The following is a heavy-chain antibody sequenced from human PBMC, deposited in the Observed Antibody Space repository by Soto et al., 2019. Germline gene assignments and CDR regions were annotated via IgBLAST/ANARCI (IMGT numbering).Heavy chain of an antibody. CDR2: ISGSGGST. Sequence: GGSLRLSCAASGFTFSSYAMSWVRQAPGKGLEWVSAISGSGGSTYYADSVKGRFTISRDNSKNTLYLQMNSLRAEDTAVYYCAKVDQVMTYNPNFDYWGQGTLVTVSS. V-gene: IGHV3-23*01. CDR1: GFTFSSYA. D-gene: IGHD2-21*02. CDR3: AKVDQVMTYNPNFDY. J-gene: IGHJ4*02.